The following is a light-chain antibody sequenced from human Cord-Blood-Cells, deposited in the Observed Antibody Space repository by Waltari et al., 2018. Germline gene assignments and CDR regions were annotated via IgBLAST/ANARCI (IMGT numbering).Light chain of an antibody. CDR1: KLGDKY. V-gene: IGLV3-1*01. Sequence: SYELTQPPSVSVSPGQTASITCSGDKLGDKYACWYQQKPGQSPVLVIYQESKRPSGIPERFAGSDSGNTATLTFSGTQAMDEADYYCQAWDSSTVVFGGGTKLTVL. CDR3: QAWDSSTVV. CDR2: QES. J-gene: IGLJ2*01.